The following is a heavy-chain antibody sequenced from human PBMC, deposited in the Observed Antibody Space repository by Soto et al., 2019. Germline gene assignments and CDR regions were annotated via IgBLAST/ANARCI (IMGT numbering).Heavy chain of an antibody. CDR3: AR. Sequence: SSVMVTWKACGGSFSGYALRCGRQSPGQGLEWMGGIIPIFGTANYAWKFQGRVTITADESTSTAYMELRRRRSEDTAGYYCARWRLGTVV. J-gene: IGHJ4*02. CDR1: GGSFSGYA. V-gene: IGHV1-69*13. CDR2: IIPIFGTA.